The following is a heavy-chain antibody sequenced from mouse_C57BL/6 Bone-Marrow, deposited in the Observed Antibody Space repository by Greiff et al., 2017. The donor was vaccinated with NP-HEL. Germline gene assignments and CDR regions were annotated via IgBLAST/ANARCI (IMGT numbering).Heavy chain of an antibody. CDR3: AGAHDYVYAMDY. Sequence: QVQLQQSGAELVKPGASVKLSCKASGYTFTSYWMHWVKQRPGQGLEWIGMIHPNSGSTNYNEKFKSKATLTVDKSSRTAYMQLSSLTSEDAAVYYCAGAHDYVYAMDYWGQGTSVTVSS. D-gene: IGHD2-4*01. J-gene: IGHJ4*01. V-gene: IGHV1-64*01. CDR2: IHPNSGST. CDR1: GYTFTSYW.